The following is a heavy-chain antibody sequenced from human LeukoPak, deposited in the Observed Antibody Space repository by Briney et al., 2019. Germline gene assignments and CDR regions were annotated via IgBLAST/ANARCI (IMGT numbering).Heavy chain of an antibody. V-gene: IGHV4-38-2*02. Sequence: PSETLSLTCTVSGYSINSGYYWGWIRQPPGKGLEWIGNIYHSGSTYYNPSLKSRVTISLDTSKNQFSLKLSSVTAADTAVYYCAKEQWLVLDALDVWGQGTMVTVSS. D-gene: IGHD6-19*01. CDR2: IYHSGST. CDR1: GYSINSGYY. CDR3: AKEQWLVLDALDV. J-gene: IGHJ3*01.